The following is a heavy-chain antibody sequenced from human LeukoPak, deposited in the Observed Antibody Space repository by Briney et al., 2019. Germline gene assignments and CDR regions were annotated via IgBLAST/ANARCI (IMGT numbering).Heavy chain of an antibody. J-gene: IGHJ4*02. CDR3: ARAVDRLRFLEWLLDHYFDY. D-gene: IGHD3-3*01. Sequence: GGSLRLSCAASGFTFSSYAMHWVRQAPGKGLEWVAVISYDGSNKYYADSVKGRFTISRDNSKNTLYLQTNSLRAEDTAVYYCARAVDRLRFLEWLLDHYFDYWGQGTLVTVSS. V-gene: IGHV3-30-3*01. CDR2: ISYDGSNK. CDR1: GFTFSSYA.